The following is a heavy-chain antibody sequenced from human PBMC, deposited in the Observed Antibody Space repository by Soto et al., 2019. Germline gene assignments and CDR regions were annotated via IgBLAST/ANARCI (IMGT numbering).Heavy chain of an antibody. CDR1: GFTFSSYA. V-gene: IGHV3-23*01. J-gene: IGHJ3*02. CDR3: AKDMALRFLAWLQDHAGVFDI. D-gene: IGHD3-3*01. Sequence: EVQLLESGGGLVQPGGSLSLSCAASGFTFSSYAMSWVRQAPGKGLEWVSAISGSGGSTYYADSVKCRFTITRDNSKNMLYLQMNSLKAEDPVVYYCAKDMALRFLAWLQDHAGVFDIWGRWTRFTVSS. CDR2: ISGSGGST.